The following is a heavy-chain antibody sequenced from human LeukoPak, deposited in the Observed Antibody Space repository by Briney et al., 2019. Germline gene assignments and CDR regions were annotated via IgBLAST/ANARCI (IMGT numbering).Heavy chain of an antibody. D-gene: IGHD1-26*01. CDR1: GFTFSSYA. Sequence: GGSLRLSCAASGFTFSSYAITWVRQAPGKGLEWVSTISGGGGSTYYADSVKGRFTISRDNSKNTLYLQVNSLRAEDTAVYYCAKGGKWDVTPFDYWGQGTLVTVSS. V-gene: IGHV3-23*01. J-gene: IGHJ4*02. CDR3: AKGGKWDVTPFDY. CDR2: ISGGGGST.